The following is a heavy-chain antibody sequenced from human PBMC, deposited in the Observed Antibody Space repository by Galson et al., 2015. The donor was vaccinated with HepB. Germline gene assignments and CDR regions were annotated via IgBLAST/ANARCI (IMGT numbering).Heavy chain of an antibody. CDR2: INQDGGEK. V-gene: IGHV3-7*05. CDR1: RFIFSSFW. D-gene: IGHD4-11*01. CDR3: AREITVTTFGTYNYGMDV. J-gene: IGHJ6*02. Sequence: SLRLSCAASRFIFSSFWMSWVRQAPGKGLEWVANINQDGGEKYYVDSVKGRFTVSRDNAKNSLYLQMNSLRAEDTAVYYCAREITVTTFGTYNYGMDVWGQGTTGTVSS.